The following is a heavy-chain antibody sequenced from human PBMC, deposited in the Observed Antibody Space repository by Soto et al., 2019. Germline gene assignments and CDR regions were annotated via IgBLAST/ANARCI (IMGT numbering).Heavy chain of an antibody. CDR1: GYIFVNYG. J-gene: IGHJ6*02. D-gene: IGHD3-16*01. CDR3: VLVDNYVTPSPQDV. CDR2: ISPYTGNT. V-gene: IGHV1-18*01. Sequence: QVKLVQSGDEVKKPGASVKVSCKASGYIFVNYGIAWVRQAPGQGLEWMGWISPYTGNTHSATKVQGRLTMTTDTSTSTAYMELGSLTYDDTAVYYCVLVDNYVTPSPQDVWGQGTTVTVSS.